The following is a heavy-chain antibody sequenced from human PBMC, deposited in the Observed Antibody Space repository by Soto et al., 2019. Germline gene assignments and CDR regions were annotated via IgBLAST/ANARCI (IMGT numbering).Heavy chain of an antibody. D-gene: IGHD6-13*01. CDR3: ARGRPGYSSSWYDY. CDR2: INHSGST. J-gene: IGHJ4*02. V-gene: IGHV4-34*01. CDR1: GGSFSGYY. Sequence: QVQLQQWGAGLLKPSETLSLTCAVYGGSFSGYYWSWIRKPPGKGLEWIGEINHSGSTNYNPSLKSRVTISVDTSKNQLSLKLSSVTAADTAVYYCARGRPGYSSSWYDYCGQGTLVTVSS.